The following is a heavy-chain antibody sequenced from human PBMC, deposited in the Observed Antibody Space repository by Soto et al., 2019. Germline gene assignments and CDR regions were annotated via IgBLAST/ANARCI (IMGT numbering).Heavy chain of an antibody. Sequence: QVQLQESGPGLVKPSETLSLTCTVSGGSISGFYWSWIRQPPGKGLEWIGYISYSGGTNYNASLQSRVSISLDTSKSQVSLRLTSVTAADTAVYYCARGMGTAVEAINYYYYYGMDVWGQGTTVTVTS. V-gene: IGHV4-59*01. D-gene: IGHD6-19*01. CDR3: ARGMGTAVEAINYYYYYGMDV. CDR1: GGSISGFY. J-gene: IGHJ6*02. CDR2: ISYSGGT.